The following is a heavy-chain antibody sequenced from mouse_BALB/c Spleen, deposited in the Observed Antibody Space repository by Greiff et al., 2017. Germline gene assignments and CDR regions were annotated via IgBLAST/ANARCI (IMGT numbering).Heavy chain of an antibody. CDR3: ARDGYDDAMDY. J-gene: IGHJ4*01. CDR1: GFSLTGYG. Sequence: QVQLQQSGPGLVAPSQSLSITCTVSGFSLTGYGITWVRQPPGKGLEWLGMIWGDGSTDYNSALKSRLSISKDNSKSQVFLKMNSLQTDDTARYYCARDGYDDAMDYWGQGTSVTVSS. D-gene: IGHD2-14*01. CDR2: IWGDGST. V-gene: IGHV2-6-7*01.